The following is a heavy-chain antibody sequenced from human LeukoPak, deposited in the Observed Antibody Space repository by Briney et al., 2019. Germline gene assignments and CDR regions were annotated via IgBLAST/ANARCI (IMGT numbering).Heavy chain of an antibody. J-gene: IGHJ6*03. Sequence: ASVKVSCKASGYTFTGYYMHWVRQAPVQGLEWMGWINPKSAGTNFAQKFQGRVALTRDTSINTAYMELSSLRSDDTAVYYCARDSLEGDSYYYYYMDVWGQGTTVTVSS. CDR3: ARDSLEGDSYYYYYMDV. V-gene: IGHV1-2*02. CDR1: GYTFTGYY. CDR2: INPKSAGT. D-gene: IGHD3-16*01.